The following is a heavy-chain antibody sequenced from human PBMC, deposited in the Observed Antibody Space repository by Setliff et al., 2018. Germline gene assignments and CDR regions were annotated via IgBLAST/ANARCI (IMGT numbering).Heavy chain of an antibody. CDR3: ARYTPKLPELGIYGWFDY. D-gene: IGHD7-27*01. CDR1: GASVRSHY. J-gene: IGHJ4*02. Sequence: PSETLSLTCTVSGASVRSHYWSWIRQPPGKGLEWIGFIFYSVDTKSNPSLKSRVTMSVDTSKNQFSLKLSAVTAADTAAYYCARYTPKLPELGIYGWFDYWGQGTPVTVSS. V-gene: IGHV4-59*02. CDR2: IFYSVDT.